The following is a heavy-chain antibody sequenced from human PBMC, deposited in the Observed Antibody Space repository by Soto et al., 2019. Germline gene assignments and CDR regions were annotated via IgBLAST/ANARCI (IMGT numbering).Heavy chain of an antibody. J-gene: IGHJ6*02. CDR1: GFTFSSYS. CDR2: IRSSGSNK. D-gene: IGHD2-15*01. Sequence: PGGSLRLSCAASGFTFSSYSMNWVRQAPGKGLEWVASIRSSGSNKYYADSVKGRFTISRDNSKNTLYLQMNSLRAEDTAVYYCARALVCSGGSCYWGEYYYYGMDVWGQGTTVTV. CDR3: ARALVCSGGSCYWGEYYYYGMDV. V-gene: IGHV3-21*01.